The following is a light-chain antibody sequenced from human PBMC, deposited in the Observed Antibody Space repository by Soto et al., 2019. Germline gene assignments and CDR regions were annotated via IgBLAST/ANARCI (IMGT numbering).Light chain of an antibody. CDR2: DAS. V-gene: IGKV3-11*01. Sequence: EIVLSQSPATLSLSPGERATLSCRASQIVSSYLAWYQQKPGQAPRLLIYDASNRATGIPARFSGSGSGTDFTLTISSLEPEDFAVYYCQQRSNWPPLPFGGGTKVDIK. CDR1: QIVSSY. CDR3: QQRSNWPPLP. J-gene: IGKJ4*01.